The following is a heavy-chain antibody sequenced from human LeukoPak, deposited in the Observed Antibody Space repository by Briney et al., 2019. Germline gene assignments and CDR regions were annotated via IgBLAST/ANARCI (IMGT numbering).Heavy chain of an antibody. CDR1: GGSISSYY. CDR2: IYYSGST. V-gene: IGHV4-59*01. D-gene: IGHD6-6*01. Sequence: SETLSLTCTVSGGSISSYYWSWIRQPPGKGLKWIGYIYYSGSTNYNPSLKSRVTISVDTSKNQFSLKLSSVTAADTAVYYCARGVSARGAFDIWGQGTMVTVSS. CDR3: ARGVSARGAFDI. J-gene: IGHJ3*02.